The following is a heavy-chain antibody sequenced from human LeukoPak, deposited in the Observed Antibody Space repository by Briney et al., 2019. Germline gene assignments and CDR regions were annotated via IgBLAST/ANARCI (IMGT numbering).Heavy chain of an antibody. CDR3: VRGTGY. CDR1: GFTFSTYV. CDR2: ISSNGDNT. J-gene: IGHJ4*02. Sequence: GGSLRLSCSVSGFTFSTYVMHWVRQAPGKGLENVSAISSNGDNTYYADSVKGRFTFSRDNSKNTLYLQMSSLRPDDTAVYFCVRGTGYWGQGTLVTVSS. V-gene: IGHV3-64D*06.